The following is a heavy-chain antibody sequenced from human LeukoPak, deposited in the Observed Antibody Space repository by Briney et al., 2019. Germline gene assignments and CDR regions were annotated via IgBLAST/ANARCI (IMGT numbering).Heavy chain of an antibody. V-gene: IGHV1-2*02. D-gene: IGHD1-14*01. CDR1: GYTFTGYY. J-gene: IGHJ4*02. Sequence: ASVKVSCKASGYTFTGYYMHWVRQAPGQGLVWMGWINPNSGGTNYAQKFQGRVTMTRDTSISTAYMELSRLRSDDTAVYYCARFLWRAGGFDYWGQGTLVTVSS. CDR2: INPNSGGT. CDR3: ARFLWRAGGFDY.